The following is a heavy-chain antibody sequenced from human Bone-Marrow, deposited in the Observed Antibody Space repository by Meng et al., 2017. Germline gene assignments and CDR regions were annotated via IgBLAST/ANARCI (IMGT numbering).Heavy chain of an antibody. CDR1: GFTFSSYG. Sequence: GESLKISCAASGFTFSSYGMHWVRQAPGKGLEWVAVIWYDGSNKYYADSVKGRFTISRDNSKNTLYLQMNSLRAEDTAVYYCAKSRRPWAEAGTVIDYWGQGTLVTVSS. CDR3: AKSRRPWAEAGTVIDY. V-gene: IGHV3-33*06. J-gene: IGHJ4*02. CDR2: IWYDGSNK. D-gene: IGHD6-13*01.